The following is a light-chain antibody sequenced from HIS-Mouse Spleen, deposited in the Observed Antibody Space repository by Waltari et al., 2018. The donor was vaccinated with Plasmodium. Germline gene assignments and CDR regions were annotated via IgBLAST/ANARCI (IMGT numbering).Light chain of an antibody. CDR2: KAS. Sequence: DIQMTQSPSTLSASVGDRVTITCRASQIISSWLAWYQQKPGKAPKLLIYKASSLESGVPSRCSGSGSGTEFTLTISSLQPDDFATYYCQQYNSYSWTFGQGTKVEIK. J-gene: IGKJ1*01. V-gene: IGKV1-5*03. CDR3: QQYNSYSWT. CDR1: QIISSW.